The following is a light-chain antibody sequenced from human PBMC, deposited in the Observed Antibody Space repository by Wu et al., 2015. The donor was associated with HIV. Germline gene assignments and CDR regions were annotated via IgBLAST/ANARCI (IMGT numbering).Light chain of an antibody. Sequence: IQMTQSPSTLSASVGDRVIITCRASQSINSWLAWYQQKPGKAPNLLIYKASSLKSGVPSRFIGSGSGTEFTLTISSLQPDDFATYYCQQYNSYPTFGQGPRWKS. CDR3: QQYNSYPT. J-gene: IGKJ1*01. V-gene: IGKV1-5*03. CDR2: KAS. CDR1: QSINSW.